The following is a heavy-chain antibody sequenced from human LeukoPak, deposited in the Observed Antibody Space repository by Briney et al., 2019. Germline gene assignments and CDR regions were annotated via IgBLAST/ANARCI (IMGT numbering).Heavy chain of an antibody. J-gene: IGHJ6*03. CDR2: IIPIFGTA. D-gene: IGHD6-13*01. Sequence: SVKVSFKASGGTFINYAISWVRQAPGQGREGMGGIIPIFGTANYAQKFQGRVTITTDESTSTAYMELSSLRSEDTAVYYCASGYHYYYYMDVWGKGTTVTVSS. CDR1: GGTFINYA. V-gene: IGHV1-69*05. CDR3: ASGYHYYYYMDV.